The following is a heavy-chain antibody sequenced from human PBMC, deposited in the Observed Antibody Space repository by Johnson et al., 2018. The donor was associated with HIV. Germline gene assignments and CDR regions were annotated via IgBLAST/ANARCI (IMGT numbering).Heavy chain of an antibody. V-gene: IGHV3-9*01. Sequence: VQLVESGGGLVQSGGSLRLSCAASGFSLSDHYMTWIRQAPGKGLEWVSGIGWNSGSIGYADSVKGRLTIPRDNPKNSLYLQMNSLRAEDTALYYCAKDLEGDPNAFDIWGQGTMVTVSS. J-gene: IGHJ3*02. CDR2: IGWNSGSI. CDR1: GFSLSDHY. CDR3: AKDLEGDPNAFDI.